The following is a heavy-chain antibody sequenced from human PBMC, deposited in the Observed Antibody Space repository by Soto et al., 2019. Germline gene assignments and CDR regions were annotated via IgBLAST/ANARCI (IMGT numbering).Heavy chain of an antibody. V-gene: IGHV4-61*01. Sequence: ASETLSLTCTVSGGSVSSGSYYWSWFRQPPGKGLEWIGYVYFTGAANYNPSLRSRVTMSRDTSKNQFSLNLNSVTAADTVTYFCAREGRSTAYLDYWGQGALVTVSS. D-gene: IGHD2-21*02. CDR1: GGSVSSGSYY. J-gene: IGHJ4*02. CDR3: AREGRSTAYLDY. CDR2: VYFTGAA.